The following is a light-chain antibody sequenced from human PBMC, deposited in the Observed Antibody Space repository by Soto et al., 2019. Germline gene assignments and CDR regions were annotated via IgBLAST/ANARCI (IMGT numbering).Light chain of an antibody. CDR2: AAS. CDR3: HQTDSIPQT. J-gene: IGKJ1*01. Sequence: DVQMTQSPSSLSASVGDRVTITCRASQSISIFLNWYQQKPWKAPKLLIYAASSLQSGVPSRFSGSGSGTDFTLTISSLQPEDFATYYCHQTDSIPQTFGQGTKVEIK. CDR1: QSISIF. V-gene: IGKV1-39*01.